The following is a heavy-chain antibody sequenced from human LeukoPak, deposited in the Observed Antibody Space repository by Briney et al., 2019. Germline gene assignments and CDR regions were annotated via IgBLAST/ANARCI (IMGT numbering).Heavy chain of an antibody. CDR3: ARAYSSGWYGDFDY. Sequence: GGSLRLSCAASGFMFSSYAMSWVRQAPGKGLEWVAVISYDGTNKYYADSVKGRFTISRDNSKNTLYLQMNSLRAEDTAVYYCARAYSSGWYGDFDYWGQGTLVTVSS. J-gene: IGHJ4*02. CDR1: GFMFSSYA. CDR2: ISYDGTNK. D-gene: IGHD6-19*01. V-gene: IGHV3-30*04.